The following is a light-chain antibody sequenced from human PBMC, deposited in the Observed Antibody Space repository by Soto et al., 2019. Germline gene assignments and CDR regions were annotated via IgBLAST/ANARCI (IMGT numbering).Light chain of an antibody. CDR3: QHYNSYSEA. CDR1: QTISSW. J-gene: IGKJ1*01. V-gene: IGKV1-5*03. CDR2: KAS. Sequence: DLQMTQSPSTLSGSVGDRVTITCXASQTISSWLAWYQQKPGEAPKLLIYKASTLKSGVPSRFSGSGSGTEFTLTISSLQPDDFATYYCQHYNSYSEAFGQGTKVDIK.